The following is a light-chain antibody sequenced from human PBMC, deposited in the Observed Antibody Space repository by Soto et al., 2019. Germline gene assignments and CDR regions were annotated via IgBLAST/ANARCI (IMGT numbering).Light chain of an antibody. Sequence: DIQMTPSPSTLSASVGDRVAITCRASDNIGHWVAWYQQKPGKAPKLLIYKAANLADEVPSRFAGSGSGTDFTLTITRLQPDDFATYYCQHYNSFSRTFGQGTKVDI. CDR1: DNIGHW. CDR2: KAA. CDR3: QHYNSFSRT. V-gene: IGKV1-5*03. J-gene: IGKJ1*01.